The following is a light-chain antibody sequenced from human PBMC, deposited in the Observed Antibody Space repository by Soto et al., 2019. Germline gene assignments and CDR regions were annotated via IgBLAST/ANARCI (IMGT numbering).Light chain of an antibody. Sequence: DIQMTKSPSTLSASVVDRVTITGRASQSISSWLAWYQQKPGKAPKLLIYDASSLGSGVPSKFSGRGSGTEFTLTISSLQTDDFATYYCQHYNSYPIAFGGGTKVDI. CDR1: QSISSW. V-gene: IGKV1-5*01. J-gene: IGKJ4*01. CDR2: DAS. CDR3: QHYNSYPIA.